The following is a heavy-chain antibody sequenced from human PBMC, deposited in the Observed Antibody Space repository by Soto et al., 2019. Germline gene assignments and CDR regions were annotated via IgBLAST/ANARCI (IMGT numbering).Heavy chain of an antibody. CDR3: ARHVEGELLWFGELFPTYYFDY. D-gene: IGHD3-10*01. J-gene: IGHJ4*02. Sequence: SNNVYSTCSVSDGSINLSDWRSWGVQPPGKGLEWIGEIYHSGSTNYNPSLKSRVTISVDKSKNQFSLKLSSVTAADTAVYYCARHVEGELLWFGELFPTYYFDYWGQG. CDR1: DGSINLSDW. CDR2: IYHSGST. V-gene: IGHV4-4*02.